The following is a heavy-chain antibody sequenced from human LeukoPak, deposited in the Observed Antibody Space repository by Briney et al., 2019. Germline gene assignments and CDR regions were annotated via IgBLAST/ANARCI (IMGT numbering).Heavy chain of an antibody. Sequence: GGSLRLSCAASGFTFSSYGMHWVRQAPGKGLEWVAFIRYDGSNKYYADSVKGRFTISRDNSKNTLYLQMNSLRAEDTAVYYCAKDYSSSSRGIWFDPWGQGTLVTVSS. CDR1: GFTFSSYG. V-gene: IGHV3-30*02. J-gene: IGHJ5*02. D-gene: IGHD6-6*01. CDR3: AKDYSSSSRGIWFDP. CDR2: IRYDGSNK.